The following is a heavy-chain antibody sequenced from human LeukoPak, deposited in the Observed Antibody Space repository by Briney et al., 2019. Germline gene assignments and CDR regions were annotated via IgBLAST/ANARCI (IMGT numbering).Heavy chain of an antibody. CDR1: GYTFTGYY. D-gene: IGHD3-10*01. CDR2: INPNSGGT. CDR3: ATERGAVGI. V-gene: IGHV1-2*02. Sequence: GASVKVSCKASGYTFTGYYMHWVRQAPGQGLEWMGWINPNSGGTNYAQKFQGRVTMTEDTSTDTAYMELSSLRSEDTAVYYCATERGAVGIWGQGTLVTVSS. J-gene: IGHJ4*02.